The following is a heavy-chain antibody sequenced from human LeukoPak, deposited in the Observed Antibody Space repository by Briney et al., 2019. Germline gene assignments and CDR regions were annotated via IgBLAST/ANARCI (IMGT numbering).Heavy chain of an antibody. Sequence: GGSLRLSCAASGFSFSSYGMHWVRQAPGKGLEWVAVISYDGSNKYYADSVKGRFTISRDNSKNTLYLQMNSLRAEDTAVYYCAKYGLYYYDSSGYYLDYWGQGTLVTVSS. CDR3: AKYGLYYYDSSGYYLDY. V-gene: IGHV3-30*18. CDR2: ISYDGSNK. D-gene: IGHD3-22*01. CDR1: GFSFSSYG. J-gene: IGHJ4*02.